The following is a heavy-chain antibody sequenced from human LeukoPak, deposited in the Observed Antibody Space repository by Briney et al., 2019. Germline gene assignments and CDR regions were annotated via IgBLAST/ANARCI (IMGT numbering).Heavy chain of an antibody. CDR1: GFTFSSYA. J-gene: IGHJ4*02. CDR3: AKGMGFLTSVDY. V-gene: IGHV3-30*04. D-gene: IGHD4-17*01. CDR2: ISYDGSNK. Sequence: GGSLRLSCAASGFTFSSYAMHWVRQAPGKGLEWVAVISYDGSNKYYADSVKGRFTISRDNSKNTLYLQMNSLRAEDTAVYYCAKGMGFLTSVDYWGQGTLVTVSS.